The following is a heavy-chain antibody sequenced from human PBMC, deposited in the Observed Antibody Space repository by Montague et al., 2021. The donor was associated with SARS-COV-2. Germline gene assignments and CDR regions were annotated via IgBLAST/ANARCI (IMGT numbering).Heavy chain of an antibody. Sequence: SETLSLTCAVYGGSFSGYYWNWIRQPPGKGLEWIGEINHSGSTNYNPSLKSRVTMSVDTSKNQLSLELSSVTAADTAVYYCARGARQGYGFRLGSFDSWGQGTLVTVSS. CDR1: GGSFSGYY. CDR2: INHSGST. CDR3: ARGARQGYGFRLGSFDS. J-gene: IGHJ4*02. V-gene: IGHV4-34*01. D-gene: IGHD3-10*01.